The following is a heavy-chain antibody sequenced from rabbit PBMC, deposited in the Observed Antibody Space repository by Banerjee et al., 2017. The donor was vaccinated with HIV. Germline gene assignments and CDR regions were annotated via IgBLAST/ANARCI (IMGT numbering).Heavy chain of an antibody. CDR3: ARDQYTSSSGYFNL. V-gene: IGHV1S40*01. Sequence: QSLEESGGDLVKPGASLTLTCTASGFSFSSSYWICWVRQAPGKGLEWIGTIYAGSSGSAYYASWVNGRFTISKTSSTTVTLQMTSLTAADTATYFCARDQYTSSSGYFNLWGPGTLVTVS. D-gene: IGHD1-1*01. CDR1: GFSFSSSYW. CDR2: IYAGSSGSA. J-gene: IGHJ4*01.